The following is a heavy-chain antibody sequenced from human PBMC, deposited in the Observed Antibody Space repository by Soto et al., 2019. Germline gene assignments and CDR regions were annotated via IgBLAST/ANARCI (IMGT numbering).Heavy chain of an antibody. CDR1: GYTFTGYY. CDR2: INPNSGGT. CDR3: ARALSLGIAAHP. Sequence: SLKVSCKASGYTFTGYYMHWVRQAPGQGLEWMGWINPNSGGTNYAQKFQGRVTMTRDTSISTAYMELSRLRSDDTAVYYCARALSLGIAAHPWGQGTLVTVSS. V-gene: IGHV1-2*02. D-gene: IGHD6-6*01. J-gene: IGHJ4*02.